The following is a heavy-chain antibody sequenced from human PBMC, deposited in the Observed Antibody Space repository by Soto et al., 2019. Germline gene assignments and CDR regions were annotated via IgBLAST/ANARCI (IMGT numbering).Heavy chain of an antibody. CDR2: ISSSSGYI. V-gene: IGHV3-11*05. Sequence: QVQLVESGGGLVKPGGSLRLSCAASGFTFSDYYMSWIRQAPGKGLEWVSYISSSSGYINYADSVKGRFTISRDNAKNSLYLQMNRLRAADTAVYFCAREGPGSSSWYVDSWGQGTLVTVSS. CDR3: AREGPGSSSWYVDS. D-gene: IGHD6-13*01. J-gene: IGHJ4*02. CDR1: GFTFSDYY.